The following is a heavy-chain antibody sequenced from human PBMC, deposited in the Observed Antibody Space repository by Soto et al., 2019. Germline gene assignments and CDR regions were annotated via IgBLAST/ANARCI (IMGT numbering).Heavy chain of an antibody. D-gene: IGHD6-19*01. J-gene: IGHJ4*02. CDR3: VRDFRGAVAGSEFDH. CDR2: INGNADNS. V-gene: IGHV3-74*01. Sequence: GVSLRLSCAASGFSFVSYWMHWVRQVPGEGLAWVSRINGNADNSDYADSVKGRFTISRDNAMNRLYLQMDSLRADDTGVYYCVRDFRGAVAGSEFDHWGQGTMVTVSS. CDR1: GFSFVSYW.